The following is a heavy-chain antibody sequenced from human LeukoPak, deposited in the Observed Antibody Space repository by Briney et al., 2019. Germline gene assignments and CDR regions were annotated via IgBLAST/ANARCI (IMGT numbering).Heavy chain of an antibody. D-gene: IGHD3-9*01. CDR1: GFTFSSYG. V-gene: IGHV3-23*01. CDR3: ARDVRVLRYFDWLLYYYYYMDV. Sequence: PGGTLRLSCAASGFTFSSYGMSWVRQAPGKGLEWVSAISGSGGSTYYADSVKGRFTISRDNAKNSLYLQMNSLRAEDTAVYYCARDVRVLRYFDWLLYYYYYMDVWGKGTTVTVSS. J-gene: IGHJ6*03. CDR2: ISGSGGST.